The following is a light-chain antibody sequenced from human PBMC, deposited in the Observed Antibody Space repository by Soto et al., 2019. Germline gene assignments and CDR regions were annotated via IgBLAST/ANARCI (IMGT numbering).Light chain of an antibody. J-gene: IGLJ2*01. V-gene: IGLV2-11*01. CDR2: DVT. CDR1: SSDVGGYDY. CDR3: CSYAGNYTLI. Sequence: QSALTQPRSVSGAPGQSVTLSCTGTSSDVGGYDYVSWYQQHPDKAPKLIIFDVTKRPSGVPDHFSGSKSGNTASLTISGLQAEDEADYYCCSYAGNYTLIFGGGTKLTVL.